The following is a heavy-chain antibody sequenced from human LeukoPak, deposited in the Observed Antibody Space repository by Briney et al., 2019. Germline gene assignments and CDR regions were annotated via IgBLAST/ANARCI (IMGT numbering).Heavy chain of an antibody. CDR3: ARGYYYDSSGYYYYPYHFDY. CDR1: GGTFSSYA. J-gene: IGHJ4*02. Sequence: GASVKVSCKASGGTFSSYAISWVRQAPGQGLEWMGRIIPILGIANYAQKFQGRVTITADKSTSTAYMELSSLRSEDTAVYYCARGYYYDSSGYYYYPYHFDYWGQGTLVTVSS. D-gene: IGHD3-22*01. V-gene: IGHV1-69*04. CDR2: IIPILGIA.